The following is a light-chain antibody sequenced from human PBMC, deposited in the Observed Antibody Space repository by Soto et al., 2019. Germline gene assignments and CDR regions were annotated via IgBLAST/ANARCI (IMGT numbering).Light chain of an antibody. CDR1: SSDVGGYNH. Sequence: QSALTQPRSVSGSPGQSVTISCTGTSSDVGGYNHVSWYQRHPGKAPKLMIYDVSKRPSGVPDRFSGSKSGNTASLTISGLQAEDEADYYCCSHAGNSVVFGTGTKLTVL. V-gene: IGLV2-11*01. J-gene: IGLJ1*01. CDR3: CSHAGNSVV. CDR2: DVS.